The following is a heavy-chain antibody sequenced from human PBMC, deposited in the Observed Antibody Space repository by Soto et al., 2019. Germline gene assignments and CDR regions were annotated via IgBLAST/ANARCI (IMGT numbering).Heavy chain of an antibody. J-gene: IGHJ6*03. V-gene: IGHV4-39*01. D-gene: IGHD1-1*01. CDR1: GGSISSSSYY. Sequence: SETLSLTCTVSGGSISSSSYYWGWIRQPPGKGLEWIGSIYYSGSTYYNPSLKSRVTISVDTSKNQFSLKLSSVTAADTAVYYCARLKLERRMLASMAHMDVWGKGTTVTVSS. CDR2: IYYSGST. CDR3: ARLKLERRMLASMAHMDV.